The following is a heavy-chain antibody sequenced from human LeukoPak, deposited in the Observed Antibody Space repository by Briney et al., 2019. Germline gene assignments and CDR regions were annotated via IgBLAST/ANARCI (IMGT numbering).Heavy chain of an antibody. D-gene: IGHD3-22*01. CDR2: IYYSGST. CDR1: GGSISSYY. Sequence: SETLSLTCTVSGGSISSYYWSWIRQPPGKGLEWIGYIYYSGSTNYNPSLKSRVTISVDTSKNQLSLKLSSVTAADTALYYCARRRYYDSSGYIGHFDYWGQGTLVTVSS. J-gene: IGHJ4*02. CDR3: ARRRYYDSSGYIGHFDY. V-gene: IGHV4-59*12.